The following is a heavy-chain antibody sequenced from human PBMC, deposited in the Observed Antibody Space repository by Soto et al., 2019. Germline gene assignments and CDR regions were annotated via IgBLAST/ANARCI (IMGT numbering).Heavy chain of an antibody. CDR3: ARRTSSSGFDP. Sequence: PSETLSLTCTVSGGSISSSSYYWGWIRQPPGKGLEWIGSIYYSGSTYYNPSLKSRVTISVDTSKNQFSLKLSSVTAADTAVYYCARRTSSSGFDPWGQGTLVTVSS. CDR1: GGSISSSSYY. D-gene: IGHD6-13*01. V-gene: IGHV4-39*01. J-gene: IGHJ5*02. CDR2: IYYSGST.